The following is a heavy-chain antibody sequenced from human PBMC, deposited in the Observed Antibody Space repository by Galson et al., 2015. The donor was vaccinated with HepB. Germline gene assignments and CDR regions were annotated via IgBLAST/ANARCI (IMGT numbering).Heavy chain of an antibody. D-gene: IGHD3-22*01. CDR1: GYSFTSYW. CDR3: ARLRTDGPVYYYDSSGYHYDY. J-gene: IGHJ4*02. Sequence: QSGAEVKKPGESLKISCTGSGYSFTSYWIGWVRQMPGKGLEWMGIIYPGDSDTRYSPSFQGQVTISADKSISTAYLQWSSLKASDTAMYYCARLRTDGPVYYYDSSGYHYDYWGQGTLVTVSS. CDR2: IYPGDSDT. V-gene: IGHV5-51*01.